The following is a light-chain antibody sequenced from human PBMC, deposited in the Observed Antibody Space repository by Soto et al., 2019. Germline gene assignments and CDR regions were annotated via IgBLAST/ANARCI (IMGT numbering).Light chain of an antibody. CDR3: QQYGRSPDWDRWT. Sequence: EIVLTQSPGTLSLSPGERATLSCRASQSISSSNLAWYQQKPGQAPRLLLYGASNRAAGIPERFSGSGSGTDFTLTISRMEPEDFVVYYCQQYGRSPDWDRWTFGQGTKVDIK. CDR2: GAS. J-gene: IGKJ1*01. V-gene: IGKV3-20*01. CDR1: QSISSSN.